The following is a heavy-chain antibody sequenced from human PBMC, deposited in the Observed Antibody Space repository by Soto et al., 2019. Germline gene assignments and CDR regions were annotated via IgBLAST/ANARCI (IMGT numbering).Heavy chain of an antibody. Sequence: ASLKVSCKASGGTFSSYTISWVRQAPGQGLEWMGRIIPILGIANYAQKFQGRVTITADKSTSTAYMELSSLRSEDTAVYYCARGSAAGQEVGYWGQGTLVTVSS. D-gene: IGHD6-13*01. CDR1: GGTFSSYT. CDR3: ARGSAAGQEVGY. J-gene: IGHJ4*02. CDR2: IIPILGIA. V-gene: IGHV1-69*02.